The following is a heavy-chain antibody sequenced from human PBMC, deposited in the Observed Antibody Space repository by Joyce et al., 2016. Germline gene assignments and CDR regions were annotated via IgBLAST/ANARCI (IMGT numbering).Heavy chain of an antibody. V-gene: IGHV3-66*02. CDR2: IYSGGRT. J-gene: IGHJ4*02. D-gene: IGHD6-19*01. CDR1: GFTVSSNY. Sequence: EVQLVESGGGLVQPGGSLRLSCAAPGFTVSSNYMTWVRQASGKGLEWVLVIYSGGRTYYADSVKGRFTLSRDNSKNTLYLQMNSVRSEDTAVYYCASLDLDSSGWDGRFDYWGQGTLVTVSS. CDR3: ASLDLDSSGWDGRFDY.